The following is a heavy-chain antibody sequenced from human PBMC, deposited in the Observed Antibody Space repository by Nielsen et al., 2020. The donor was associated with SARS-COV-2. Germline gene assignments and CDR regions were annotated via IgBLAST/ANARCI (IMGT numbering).Heavy chain of an antibody. V-gene: IGHV3-49*03. CDR3: TSRAILFTYGSGSYRDY. D-gene: IGHD3-10*01. CDR1: GFTFGDYA. Sequence: GESLKISCTASGFTFGDYAMSWFRQAPGKGLEWVGFIRSKAYGGTTEYAASVKGRFTISRDDSKSIAYLQMNSLKTEDTAVYYCTSRAILFTYGSGSYRDYWGQGTLVTVSS. CDR2: IRSKAYGGTT. J-gene: IGHJ4*02.